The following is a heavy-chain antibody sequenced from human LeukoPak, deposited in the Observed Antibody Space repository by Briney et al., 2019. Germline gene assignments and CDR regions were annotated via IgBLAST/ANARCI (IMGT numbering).Heavy chain of an antibody. Sequence: ASVKVSCKASGYTFTGYYMHWVRQASGQGLEWMGRINPNSGDTNYAQKFQGRVTMTRDTSISTAYMELSRLRSDDTAVYYCARMDSGHDYGPLWGQGTMVTVSS. CDR2: INPNSGDT. V-gene: IGHV1-2*06. CDR3: ARMDSGHDYGPL. D-gene: IGHD5-12*01. CDR1: GYTFTGYY. J-gene: IGHJ3*01.